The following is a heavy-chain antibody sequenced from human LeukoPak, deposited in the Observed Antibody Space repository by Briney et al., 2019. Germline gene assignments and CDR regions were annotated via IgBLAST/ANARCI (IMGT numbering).Heavy chain of an antibody. J-gene: IGHJ5*02. CDR2: IYYSGST. CDR3: ARDLGSHGSGSYYGWFDP. V-gene: IGHV4-59*01. CDR1: GGSISSYY. D-gene: IGHD3-10*01. Sequence: SETLSLTCTVSGGSISSYYWSCIRQPPGKGLEWIGYIYYSGSTNYNPSLKSRVTISVDTSKNQFSLKLSSVTAADTAVYYCARDLGSHGSGSYYGWFDPWGQGTLVTVSS.